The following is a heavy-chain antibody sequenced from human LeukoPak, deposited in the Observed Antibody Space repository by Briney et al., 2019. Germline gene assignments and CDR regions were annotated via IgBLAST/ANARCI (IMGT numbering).Heavy chain of an antibody. CDR2: IYHSGST. J-gene: IGHJ3*02. V-gene: IGHV4-38-2*02. Sequence: SETLSLTCTVSGYSISSGYYWGWIRQPPGKGLEWIGSIYHSGSTYYNPSLKSRVTISVDTSKNQFSLKLSSVTAADTAVYYCASLRWLRAFDIWGQGTMVTVSS. D-gene: IGHD5-24*01. CDR1: GYSISSGYY. CDR3: ASLRWLRAFDI.